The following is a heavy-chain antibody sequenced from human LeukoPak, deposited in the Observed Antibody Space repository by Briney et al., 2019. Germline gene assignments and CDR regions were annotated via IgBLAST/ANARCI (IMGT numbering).Heavy chain of an antibody. CDR3: AKSMDYYDSSGYHPYDAFDI. V-gene: IGHV3-21*04. J-gene: IGHJ3*02. D-gene: IGHD3-22*01. CDR1: GFRFSDCD. Sequence: PGGSLSLACSGSGFRFSDCDLNWVRQAPGKGLEWVSSISGGSSHIYYADSIKGRFTISRDNAKNSVYLQMNSLRAEDTAVYYCAKSMDYYDSSGYHPYDAFDIWGQGTMVTVSS. CDR2: ISGGSSHI.